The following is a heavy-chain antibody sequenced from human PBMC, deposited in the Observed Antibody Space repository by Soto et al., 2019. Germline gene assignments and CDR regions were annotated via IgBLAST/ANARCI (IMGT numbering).Heavy chain of an antibody. J-gene: IGHJ6*02. D-gene: IGHD2-15*01. CDR1: GYTFTSYA. CDR2: INAGNGNT. V-gene: IGHV1-3*01. Sequence: GASVKVSCKASGYTFTSYAMHWVRQAPGQRLEWMGWINAGNGNTKYSQKFQGRVTITRDTSASTAYMELSSLRSEDTAVYYCAGYSRKYLYYYYYGLDVWGQGTTVTVSS. CDR3: AGYSRKYLYYYYYGLDV.